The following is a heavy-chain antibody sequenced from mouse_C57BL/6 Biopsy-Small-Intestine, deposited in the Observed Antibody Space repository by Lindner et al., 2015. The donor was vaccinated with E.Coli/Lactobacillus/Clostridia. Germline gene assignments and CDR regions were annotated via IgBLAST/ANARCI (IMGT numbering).Heavy chain of an antibody. CDR1: GYSSTGHY. J-gene: IGHJ4*01. CDR2: INPTTGTT. V-gene: IGHV1-42*01. CDR3: AREGYDGYHNGALDY. D-gene: IGHD2-3*01. Sequence: VQLQESGPELVKPGASVKISCKASGYSSTGHYMHWVKQSPEKSLECIGEINPTTGTTTYNQKFKAKATLTVDKSSSTAYMQLKSLTSEDSAVYYCAREGYDGYHNGALDYWGQGTSVTVSS.